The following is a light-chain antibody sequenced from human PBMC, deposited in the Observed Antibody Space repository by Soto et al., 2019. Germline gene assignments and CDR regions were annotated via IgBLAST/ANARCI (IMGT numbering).Light chain of an antibody. J-gene: IGLJ3*02. CDR3: GTWDNSLSAGV. CDR2: ENN. V-gene: IGLV1-51*02. Sequence: QSVLTQPPSVSAAPGQKVTISCSGSSSNIGNNYVSWYQQLPGTAPKLLIYENNKRPSGIPDRFSGSKSGTSATLGITGLQTGDEADYYCGTWDNSLSAGVFGGGTKVTVL. CDR1: SSNIGNNY.